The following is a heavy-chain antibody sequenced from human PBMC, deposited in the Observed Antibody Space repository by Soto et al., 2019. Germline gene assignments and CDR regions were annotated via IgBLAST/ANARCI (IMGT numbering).Heavy chain of an antibody. D-gene: IGHD2-2*01. CDR2: IYYSGTT. CDR1: GGSISSSSYY. V-gene: IGHV4-39*01. Sequence: QLQLQESGPGLVKPSETLSLTCTVSGGSISSSSYYWGWIRQPPGKGLEWIGRIYYSGTTYYNPSLKSRVTISVDTSKNQFSLKLSSVTAADTAVYYCAGLGYCSSISCYVGYWGQGTLVTVSS. J-gene: IGHJ4*02. CDR3: AGLGYCSSISCYVGY.